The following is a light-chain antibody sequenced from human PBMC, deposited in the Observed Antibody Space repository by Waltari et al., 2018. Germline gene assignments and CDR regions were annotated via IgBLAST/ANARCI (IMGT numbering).Light chain of an antibody. V-gene: IGLV1-40*01. Sequence: QSVLTQPPSVSGAPGQRVTISCPGSLSNIGAGYDVHWYQQLPGQAPTLLVYVGNTRPPGVPDRFFGSKSGTSASLAIPGLQPEDEADYYCQSYDTSLGVVFGGGTKLTVL. CDR3: QSYDTSLGVV. CDR2: VGN. CDR1: LSNIGAGYD. J-gene: IGLJ2*01.